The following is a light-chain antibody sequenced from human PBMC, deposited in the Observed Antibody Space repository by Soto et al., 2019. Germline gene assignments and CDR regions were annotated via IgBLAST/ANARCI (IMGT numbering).Light chain of an antibody. J-gene: IGKJ5*01. V-gene: IGKV3-15*01. Sequence: EVVITRSPATLSGSPGERATLCCRASESVSRNLAWYQQKPGQAPRLLIYDASTRATGIPDRFSGGGSATEFTLTISSLQSEDFVVYYCQQHNSWPPLTFGQGTRLEIK. CDR3: QQHNSWPPLT. CDR2: DAS. CDR1: ESVSRN.